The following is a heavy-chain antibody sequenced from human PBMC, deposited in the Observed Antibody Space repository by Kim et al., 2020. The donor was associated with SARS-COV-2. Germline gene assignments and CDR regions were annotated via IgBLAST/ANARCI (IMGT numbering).Heavy chain of an antibody. CDR2: ISAYNGNT. J-gene: IGHJ4*02. D-gene: IGHD3-3*01. CDR3: ARDWGGYYDFWSGYYTGYYFDY. V-gene: IGHV1-18*01. Sequence: ASVKVSCKASGYTFTSYGISWVRQAPGQGLEWMGWISAYNGNTNYAQKLQGRVTMTTDTSTSTAYMELRSLRSDDTAVYYCARDWGGYYDFWSGYYTGYYFDYWGQGTLVTVSS. CDR1: GYTFTSYG.